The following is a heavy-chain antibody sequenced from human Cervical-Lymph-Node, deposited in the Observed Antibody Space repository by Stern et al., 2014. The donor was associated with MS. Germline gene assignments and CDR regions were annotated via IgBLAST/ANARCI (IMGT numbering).Heavy chain of an antibody. Sequence: QVQLQESGPGLVKPSETLSLTCTVSGGSISSSSYYWGWIRQPPGKGLEWIGSIYYSGSTYYNPSLKSRVTISVDTPKTQFPLKLSSVTAADTAVYYCAREMGFGAMEEYFQHWGQGTLVTVSS. J-gene: IGHJ1*01. D-gene: IGHD5-18*01. CDR2: IYYSGST. CDR3: AREMGFGAMEEYFQH. V-gene: IGHV4-39*02. CDR1: GGSISSSSYY.